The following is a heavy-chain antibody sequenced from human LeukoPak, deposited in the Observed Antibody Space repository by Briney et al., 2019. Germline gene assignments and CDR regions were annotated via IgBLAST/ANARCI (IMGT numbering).Heavy chain of an antibody. J-gene: IGHJ4*02. Sequence: PGRSLRLSCAASGFTFSSYAMSWVRQAPGKGLEWVSAISGSGGSTYYADSVKGRFTISRDNSKNTLYLQMNSLRAEDTAVYYCAKDRMVRGVHDYWGQGTLVTVSS. CDR1: GFTFSSYA. D-gene: IGHD3-10*01. V-gene: IGHV3-23*01. CDR3: AKDRMVRGVHDY. CDR2: ISGSGGST.